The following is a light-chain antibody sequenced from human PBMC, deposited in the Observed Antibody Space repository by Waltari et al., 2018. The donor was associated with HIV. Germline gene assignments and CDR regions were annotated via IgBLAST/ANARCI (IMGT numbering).Light chain of an antibody. V-gene: IGLV2-11*01. Sequence: QSALTQPRSVSGSPGQSVTISCNGTNTDFCVYDSVFWYQQYSGTIPKLVIYNVNKRPSGVPDRFSGSKSGNTSSLTISSLRTEDEADYYCCASVGTYTRIFGTGTTVT. CDR3: CASVGTYTRI. CDR2: NVN. CDR1: NTDFCVYDS. J-gene: IGLJ1*01.